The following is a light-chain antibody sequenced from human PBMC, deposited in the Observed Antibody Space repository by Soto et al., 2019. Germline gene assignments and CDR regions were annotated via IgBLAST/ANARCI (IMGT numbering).Light chain of an antibody. CDR3: QKYNSAPYA. V-gene: IGKV1-27*01. Sequence: DIQMTQSPSSLSASVGDRVTITCRASQGISNYLAWYQQRPGQVPKLLIYGAFTLQSGVPSRFSGSGSGTDFTLSISIMQTADVATYYCQKYNSAPYAFGQGTKLEIK. CDR2: GAF. CDR1: QGISNY. J-gene: IGKJ2*01.